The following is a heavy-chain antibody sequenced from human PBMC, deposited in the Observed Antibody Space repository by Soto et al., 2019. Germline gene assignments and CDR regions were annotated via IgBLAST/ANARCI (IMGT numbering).Heavy chain of an antibody. CDR1: TGYA. D-gene: IGHD3-9*01. CDR2: ISPTGNT. CDR3: AKDPSTGHADL. Sequence: PGGSLRLCCTALTGYAMSWVRRGPGKGLEWISTISPTGNTHYADSVEGRFTISRDDSKNTFYLQMNNLRADDTGVYYCAKDPSTGHADLWGQGTLVTVSS. J-gene: IGHJ5*02. V-gene: IGHV3-23*01.